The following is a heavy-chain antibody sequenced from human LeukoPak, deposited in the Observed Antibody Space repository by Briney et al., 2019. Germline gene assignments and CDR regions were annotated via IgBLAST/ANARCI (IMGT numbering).Heavy chain of an antibody. CDR2: IIPIFGTA. Sequence: SVKVSCKASGGTFSSHAISWVRQAPGQGLEWMGGIIPIFGTANYAQKFQGRVTITADESTSTAYMELSSLRSEDTAVYYCASRYYDILTGYSPFDYWGQGTLVTVSS. J-gene: IGHJ4*02. CDR3: ASRYYDILTGYSPFDY. D-gene: IGHD3-9*01. CDR1: GGTFSSHA. V-gene: IGHV1-69*01.